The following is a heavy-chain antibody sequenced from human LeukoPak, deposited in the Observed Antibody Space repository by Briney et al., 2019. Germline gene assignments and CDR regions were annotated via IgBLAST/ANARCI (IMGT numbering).Heavy chain of an antibody. Sequence: PSETLSLTCAVYGGSLSGYYWSWIRQPPGKGLEWIGEINHSESTNYNPSLKSRVTISVDTSKNQFSLKLSSVTAADTAVYYCARGPALYCSSTSCYDLNFDYWGQGTLVTVSS. D-gene: IGHD2-2*01. CDR2: INHSEST. CDR3: ARGPALYCSSTSCYDLNFDY. V-gene: IGHV4-34*01. CDR1: GGSLSGYY. J-gene: IGHJ4*02.